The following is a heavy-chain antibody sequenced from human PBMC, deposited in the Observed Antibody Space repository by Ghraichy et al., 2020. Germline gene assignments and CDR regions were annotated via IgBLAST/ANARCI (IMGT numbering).Heavy chain of an antibody. V-gene: IGHV3-21*01. D-gene: IGHD3-3*01. CDR1: GFKLGTYT. CDR2: INSRSDDI. J-gene: IGHJ3*02. CDR3: ARDYTISGVLVRAFDI. Sequence: GESLNISCAASGFKLGTYTMNWVRQAPGKGLEWVSSINSRSDDIFYGDSLKGRFTISRDNAKNSLYLEMHTLRVEDTAIYYCARDYTISGVLVRAFDIWGQGTMVTVSS.